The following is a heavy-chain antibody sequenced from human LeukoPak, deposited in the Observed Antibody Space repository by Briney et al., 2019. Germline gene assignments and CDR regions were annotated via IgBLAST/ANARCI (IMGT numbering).Heavy chain of an antibody. Sequence: SETLSLTCTVSGDAISSGNYYWSWIRQPAGKGLEWIGRIYTSGKTNYKASLKSRVTILVDTSKNQFSLKLSSVTAADTAVYYCARVSGRFTWYFDLWGRGTLVTVSS. CDR1: GDAISSGNYY. J-gene: IGHJ2*01. CDR3: ARVSGRFTWYFDL. V-gene: IGHV4-61*02. CDR2: IYTSGKT.